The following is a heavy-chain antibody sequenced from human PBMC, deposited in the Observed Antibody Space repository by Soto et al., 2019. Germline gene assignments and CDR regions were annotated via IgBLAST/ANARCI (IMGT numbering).Heavy chain of an antibody. CDR1: GFTFSSND. CDR3: ATRPLLPGAP. CDR2: IYSCGST. J-gene: IGHJ3*01. V-gene: IGHV3-53*01. D-gene: IGHD3-22*01. Sequence: EVQLVESGGGLIQPGGSLRLSCAASGFTFSSNDMNWVRQAPGKGLEWVSLIYSCGSTYYADSVKGRFTISRDNSKNTWYLQMSSLRAEDTAVYYCATRPLLPGAPWGQGTMVTVSS.